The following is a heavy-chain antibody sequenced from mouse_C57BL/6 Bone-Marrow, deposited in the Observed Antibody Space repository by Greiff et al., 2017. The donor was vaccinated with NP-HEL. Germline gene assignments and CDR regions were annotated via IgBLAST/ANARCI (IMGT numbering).Heavy chain of an antibody. J-gene: IGHJ3*01. CDR3: ARRDYYGRAWFAY. Sequence: VQLQQSGAELVKPGASVKLSCKASGYTFTSYWMQWVKQRPGQGLEWIGEIDPSDSYTNYNQKFKGKATLTVDTSSSTAYMQLSSLTSEDSAVYYCARRDYYGRAWFAYWGQGTLVTVSA. CDR1: GYTFTSYW. CDR2: IDPSDSYT. D-gene: IGHD1-1*01. V-gene: IGHV1-50*01.